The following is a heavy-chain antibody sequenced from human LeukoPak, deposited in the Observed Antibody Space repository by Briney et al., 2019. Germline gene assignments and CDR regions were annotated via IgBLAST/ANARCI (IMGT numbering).Heavy chain of an antibody. V-gene: IGHV4-34*01. CDR1: GGSFSGYY. Sequence: SETLSLTCAVYGGSFSGYYWSWIRQPPGKGLEWIGEINHSGSTNYNPSLKSRVTISVDTSKNQFSLKLSSVTAADTAVYYCARAKRDIVATIISYSSGRKFDYWGQGTLVTVSS. CDR3: ARAKRDIVATIISYSSGRKFDY. CDR2: INHSGST. J-gene: IGHJ4*02. D-gene: IGHD5-12*01.